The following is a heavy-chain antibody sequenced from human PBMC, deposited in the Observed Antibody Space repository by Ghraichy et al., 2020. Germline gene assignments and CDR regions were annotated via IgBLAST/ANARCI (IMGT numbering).Heavy chain of an antibody. J-gene: IGHJ5*02. CDR2: IYYSGTT. V-gene: IGHV4-39*01. CDR1: GGSISSSSYY. CDR3: ARPNRIAAPGGYWFDP. D-gene: IGHD6-13*01. Sequence: SETLSLTCTVSGGSISSSSYYWGWIRQPPGKGLEWIGSIYYSGTTYYNPSLKSRVTISVDTSKNQFSLKLSSVTAADTAVYYCARPNRIAAPGGYWFDPWGQGTLVTVSS.